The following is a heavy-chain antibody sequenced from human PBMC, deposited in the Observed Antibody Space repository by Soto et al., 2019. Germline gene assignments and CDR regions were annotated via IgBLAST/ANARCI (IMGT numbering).Heavy chain of an antibody. CDR1: GDSVSSNTAA. CDR2: TYYRSNWRH. D-gene: IGHD6-19*01. V-gene: IGHV6-1*01. J-gene: IGHJ4*02. CDR3: ARGVAGSGFDF. Sequence: SQTLSLTCDISGDSVSSNTAAWNWIRSSPSRGLEWLGRTYYRSNWRHDYAVSVKSRITVNPDTSKNHFSLQLNSVTPDDTAVYYCARGVAGSGFDFWGQGTLVTVSS.